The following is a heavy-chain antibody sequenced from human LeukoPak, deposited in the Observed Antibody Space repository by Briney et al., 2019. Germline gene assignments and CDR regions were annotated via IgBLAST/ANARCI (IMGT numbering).Heavy chain of an antibody. V-gene: IGHV3-23*01. Sequence: GGSLRLSCAASGFTFSSYAMSWVRQAPGKGLEWVSAISGSGGSTYYADSVKGRFTISRDNSKNTLYLQMNSLRAEDTAVHYCAKDFKQYCGGDCYWNYFDYWGQGTLVTVSS. CDR2: ISGSGGST. D-gene: IGHD2-21*01. J-gene: IGHJ4*02. CDR3: AKDFKQYCGGDCYWNYFDY. CDR1: GFTFSSYA.